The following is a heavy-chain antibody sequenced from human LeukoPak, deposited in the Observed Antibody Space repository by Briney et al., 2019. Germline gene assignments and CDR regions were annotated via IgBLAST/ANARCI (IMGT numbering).Heavy chain of an antibody. Sequence: GGSLRLSCAPSGFTFSSYGMQWVPHAPGKGLEWVAVISYEGSNKYYADSVKGRFTISRNNSKNTLYLQMNSLRAEDTAVYYCAKDPYYDSSGYYFCYFDYWGQGTLVTVSS. CDR3: AKDPYYDSSGYYFCYFDY. J-gene: IGHJ4*02. D-gene: IGHD3-22*01. CDR1: GFTFSSYG. CDR2: ISYEGSNK. V-gene: IGHV3-30*18.